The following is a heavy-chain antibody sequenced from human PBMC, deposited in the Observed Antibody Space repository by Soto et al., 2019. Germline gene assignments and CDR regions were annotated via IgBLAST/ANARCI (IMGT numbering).Heavy chain of an antibody. Sequence: EVQLVESGGGLVQPGGSLRLSCAASGFTFSSHWMSWVRQAPGKGLEWLASIKQDGSEKHYVDSVKGRFTISRDNAKNSLSLQMNSLRVEDTAVYYCARVDYDYIWGSYPLVYWGQGTLVTVSS. CDR3: ARVDYDYIWGSYPLVY. V-gene: IGHV3-7*01. D-gene: IGHD3-16*02. J-gene: IGHJ4*02. CDR2: IKQDGSEK. CDR1: GFTFSSHW.